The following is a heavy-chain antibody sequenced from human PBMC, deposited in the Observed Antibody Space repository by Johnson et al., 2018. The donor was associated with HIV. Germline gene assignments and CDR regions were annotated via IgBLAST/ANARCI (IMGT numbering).Heavy chain of an antibody. Sequence: QVQLVESGGGVVQPGGSLRLSCAASGFTFSSYGMHWVRQAPGKGLEWVAFIRYDGSNKYYADSVKGRFTISRDNSKNTLYLQMNSLGTEDTAVYYCAFLRALCDSFDIWGQGTMVTVSS. D-gene: IGHD3-16*01. CDR2: IRYDGSNK. J-gene: IGHJ3*02. V-gene: IGHV3-30*02. CDR3: AFLRALCDSFDI. CDR1: GFTFSSYG.